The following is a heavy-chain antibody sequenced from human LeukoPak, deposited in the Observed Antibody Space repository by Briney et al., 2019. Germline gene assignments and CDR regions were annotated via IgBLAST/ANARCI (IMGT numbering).Heavy chain of an antibody. CDR3: ARWRLYGMDV. Sequence: GGSLRLSCAASEFTFSSFLMSWVRQAPGKGLEWVSGISGTGGSTWYIDSVRGRFTISRDNTKNTFYLHMSSLRVDDTAVYYCARWRLYGMDVWGQGTTVIVSS. CDR1: EFTFSSFL. V-gene: IGHV3-23*01. J-gene: IGHJ6*02. CDR2: ISGTGGST. D-gene: IGHD4/OR15-4a*01.